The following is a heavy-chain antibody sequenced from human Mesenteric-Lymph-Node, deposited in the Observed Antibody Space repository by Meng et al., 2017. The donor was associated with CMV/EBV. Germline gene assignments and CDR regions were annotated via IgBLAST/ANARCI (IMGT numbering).Heavy chain of an antibody. CDR1: GFTFEDYG. J-gene: IGHJ3*02. V-gene: IGHV3-20*01. CDR2: INWKGDIT. D-gene: IGHD1-26*01. CDR3: ARDSSVIVRGAFDN. Sequence: GGSLRLSCAASGFTFEDYGMSWVRQVPGKGLEWVAGINWKGDITGYGDSVKGRFIISRDNAKYSLYLQMNTLRVEDTALYHCARDSSVIVRGAFDNWGRGTMVTVSS.